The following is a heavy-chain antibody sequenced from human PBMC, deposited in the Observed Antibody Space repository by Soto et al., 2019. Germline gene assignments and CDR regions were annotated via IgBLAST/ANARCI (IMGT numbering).Heavy chain of an antibody. CDR1: GYTFTSYG. CDR3: ARDLRSSSWSRPAEYYYGMDV. D-gene: IGHD6-13*01. CDR2: ISAYNGNT. J-gene: IGHJ6*02. Sequence: ASVKVSCKASGYTFTSYGISWVRQAPGQGLEWMGWISAYNGNTNYAQKLQGRVTMTTDTSTSTAYMELRSLRSDDTAVYYCARDLRSSSWSRPAEYYYGMDVWGQGTTVTVSS. V-gene: IGHV1-18*01.